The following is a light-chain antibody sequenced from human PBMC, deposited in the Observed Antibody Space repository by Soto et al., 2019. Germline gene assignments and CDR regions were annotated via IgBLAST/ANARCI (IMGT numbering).Light chain of an antibody. V-gene: IGLV2-14*03. Sequence: QSVLTQPASVSGSPGQSITISCAGTSSDIGGSNYVSWYQQHPGKAPKLMIYGVSNRPSGVSNRFSGSKSGNMASLTISGLQAEDEADYFCYSSRSSSSTFYVFGTGTKLTVL. CDR3: YSSRSSSSTFYV. CDR1: SSDIGGSNY. CDR2: GVS. J-gene: IGLJ1*01.